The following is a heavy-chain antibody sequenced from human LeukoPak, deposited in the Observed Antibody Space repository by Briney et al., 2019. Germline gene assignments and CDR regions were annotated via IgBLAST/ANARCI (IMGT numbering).Heavy chain of an antibody. V-gene: IGHV3-21*04. CDR3: ARVGIYGDYGRYFDY. CDR1: GFTFSSYS. D-gene: IGHD4-17*01. Sequence: KAGGSLRLSCAASGFTFSSYSMNWVRQAPGKGLEWVSSISSSSSYIYYADSVKGRFTISRDNAKNSLYLQMNSLRAEDTALYYCARVGIYGDYGRYFDYWGQGTLVTVSS. CDR2: ISSSSSYI. J-gene: IGHJ4*02.